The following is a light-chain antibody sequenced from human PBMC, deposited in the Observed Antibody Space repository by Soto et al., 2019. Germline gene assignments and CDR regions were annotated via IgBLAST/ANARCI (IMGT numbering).Light chain of an antibody. J-gene: IGLJ3*02. Sequence: QSVLTQPPSASGTPGQRVTISCSGSSSNIGSNTVNWYQQLPGTAPKLLIYSNNQRPSGVPDRFSGSKSGTSASLAISGLQSEDEADYYCAAWDDSLNGVNWVFGRGTKLTVL. CDR1: SSNIGSNT. V-gene: IGLV1-44*01. CDR3: AAWDDSLNGVNWV. CDR2: SNN.